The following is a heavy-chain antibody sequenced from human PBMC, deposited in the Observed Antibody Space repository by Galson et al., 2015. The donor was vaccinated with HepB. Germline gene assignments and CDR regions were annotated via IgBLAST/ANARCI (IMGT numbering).Heavy chain of an antibody. Sequence: SVKVSCKASGGTFSSYAISWVRQAPGQGLEWMGGIIPIFGTANYAQKFQGRVTITADESTSTAYMELSSLRSEDTAVYYCAREGPRGYCSSTSCTHDDIHYYYYYGMDVWGQGTTVTVSS. J-gene: IGHJ6*02. V-gene: IGHV1-69*13. CDR1: GGTFSSYA. D-gene: IGHD2-2*01. CDR2: IIPIFGTA. CDR3: AREGPRGYCSSTSCTHDDIHYYYYYGMDV.